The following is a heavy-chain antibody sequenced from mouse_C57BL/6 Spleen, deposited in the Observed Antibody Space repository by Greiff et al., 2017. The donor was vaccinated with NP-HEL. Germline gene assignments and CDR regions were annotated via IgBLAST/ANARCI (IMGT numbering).Heavy chain of an antibody. CDR3: ARHETNFDY. CDR1: GFTFSSYG. Sequence: EVQGVESGGDLVKPGGSLKLSCAASGFTFSSYGMSWVRQTPDKRLEWVATISSGGSYTYYPDSAKGRFTISRDNAKNTLYLQMSSLKSEDTAMYYCARHETNFDYWGQGTTLTVSS. CDR2: ISSGGSYT. J-gene: IGHJ2*01. V-gene: IGHV5-6*01.